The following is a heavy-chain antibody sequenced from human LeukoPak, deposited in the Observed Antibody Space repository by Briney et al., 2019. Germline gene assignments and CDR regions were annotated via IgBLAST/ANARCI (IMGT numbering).Heavy chain of an antibody. J-gene: IGHJ5*02. V-gene: IGHV3-7*01. CDR3: ARGLYDFWSGSDLNWFDP. CDR2: IKQDGSEK. Sequence: GGSLRLSCAASGFTFNNYWMSWVRQAPGKGLEWVANIKQDGSEKYYVDSVKGRFTISRDNAKNSLYLQMNSLRAEDTAVYYCARGLYDFWSGSDLNWFDPWGQGTLVTVSS. D-gene: IGHD3-3*01. CDR1: GFTFNNYW.